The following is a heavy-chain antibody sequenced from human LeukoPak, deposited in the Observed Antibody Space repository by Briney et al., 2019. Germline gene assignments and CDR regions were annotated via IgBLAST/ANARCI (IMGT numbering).Heavy chain of an antibody. Sequence: GGSLRLSCAASGFTFSSYAMSWVRQAPGKGLEWVSAISGSGGSTYYADSVKGRFTISRDNSKGTVYLQMNSLRPEDTAVYYCAKDDAWLQFGDWGRGTLVTVSS. D-gene: IGHD5-24*01. CDR1: GFTFSSYA. V-gene: IGHV3-23*01. CDR3: AKDDAWLQFGD. CDR2: ISGSGGST. J-gene: IGHJ4*02.